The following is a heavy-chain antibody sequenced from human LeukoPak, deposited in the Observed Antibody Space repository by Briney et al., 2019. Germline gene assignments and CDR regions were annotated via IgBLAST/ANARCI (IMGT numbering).Heavy chain of an antibody. V-gene: IGHV4-34*01. D-gene: IGHD3-10*01. Sequence: SETLSLTCAVSGGSFSGYYWSWIRQPPGKGLEWIGEINHSGSTNYNPSLKSRVTISVDTSKNQFSLKLSSVTAADTAVYYCAVYWYGTRVRGAMLAYDFDYWGQGTLVTVSS. CDR2: INHSGST. CDR3: AVYWYGTRVRGAMLAYDFDY. J-gene: IGHJ4*02. CDR1: GGSFSGYY.